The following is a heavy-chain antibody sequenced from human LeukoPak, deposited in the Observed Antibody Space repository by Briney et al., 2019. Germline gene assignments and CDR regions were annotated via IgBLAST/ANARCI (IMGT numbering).Heavy chain of an antibody. J-gene: IGHJ4*02. D-gene: IGHD3-10*01. CDR2: IYHSGST. Sequence: SETLSLTCAVYGGSFSGYYWSWIRQPPGKGLEWIGEIYHSGSTNYNPSLKSRVTISFNTSENHFSLKLTSVTAADTAVYYCARFEKVGYYYGSGTQGFDFWGQGTLVTVSS. CDR1: GGSFSGYY. V-gene: IGHV4-34*01. CDR3: ARFEKVGYYYGSGTQGFDF.